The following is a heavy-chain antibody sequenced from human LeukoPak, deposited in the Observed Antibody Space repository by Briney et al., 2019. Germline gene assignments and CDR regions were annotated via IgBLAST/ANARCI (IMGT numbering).Heavy chain of an antibody. J-gene: IGHJ6*03. CDR2: INPNSGGT. CDR1: GYIFTGYY. Sequence: ASVKVSCKPSGYIFTGYYLHWVRQAPGQGLEWMGWINPNSGGTKYAQRFQGRVTLTRGTSISTAYMELSRLRSDDTAVYYCAKEWGDYSGWYSLAGNLYYHYYMDVWGKGTTVTISS. CDR3: AKEWGDYSGWYSLAGNLYYHYYMDV. V-gene: IGHV1-2*02. D-gene: IGHD6-19*01.